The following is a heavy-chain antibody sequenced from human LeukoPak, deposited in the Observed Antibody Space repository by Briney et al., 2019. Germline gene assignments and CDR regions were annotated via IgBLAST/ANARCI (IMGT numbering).Heavy chain of an antibody. D-gene: IGHD2-2*01. Sequence: SRTLSLTSAISGNSVSSNSVSWNWSSESPSRGLGWPRGTYYRSQWYHDYAVSVKSRITINPDTSKNQFSLHLDSVTPEDTAVYYCARDQYCSTYACCFGQWRQGTLVTVSS. CDR1: GNSVSSNSVS. J-gene: IGHJ4*02. CDR3: ARDQYCSTYACCFGQ. V-gene: IGHV6-1*01. CDR2: TYYRSQWYH.